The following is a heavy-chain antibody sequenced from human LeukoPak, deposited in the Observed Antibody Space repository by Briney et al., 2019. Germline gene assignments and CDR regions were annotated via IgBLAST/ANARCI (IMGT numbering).Heavy chain of an antibody. J-gene: IGHJ4*02. CDR3: ARSTTVVTPGDY. D-gene: IGHD4-23*01. Sequence: PGGSLRLSCAASGFTFSSYAMHWVRQDPGKGLEWVTVISYDGNNKYYADSVKGRFTISRDNSKNTLYLQMNSLRGDDTAVYYCARSTTVVTPGDYWGQGTLVTVSS. CDR1: GFTFSSYA. CDR2: ISYDGNNK. V-gene: IGHV3-30*03.